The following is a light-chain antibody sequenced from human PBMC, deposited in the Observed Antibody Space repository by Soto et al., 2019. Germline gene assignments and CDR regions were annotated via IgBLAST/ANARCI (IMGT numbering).Light chain of an antibody. CDR1: QSVSSY. V-gene: IGKV3-11*01. CDR2: DAS. Sequence: IVLTQSPAALSLSPGERATLSCRASQSVSSYLAWYQQKPGQAPRLLIYDASNRATGIPARFSGSGSGTEFTLTINGLQSEDFAVYYCQQYNNWPRTFGQGTKVDIK. J-gene: IGKJ1*01. CDR3: QQYNNWPRT.